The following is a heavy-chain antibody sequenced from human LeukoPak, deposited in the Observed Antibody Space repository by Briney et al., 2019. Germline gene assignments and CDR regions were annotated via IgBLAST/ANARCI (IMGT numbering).Heavy chain of an antibody. D-gene: IGHD6-13*01. CDR2: IYYTGST. CDR3: ARRSIWNLYFDN. V-gene: IGHV4-39*01. Sequence: SETLSLTCTVSGGSISSNNYYWVWIRLPPWEGLEWIGSIYYTGSTYYNPSLKSRVTISVDTSKNQFSLKLNSVTAADTAVYYCARRSIWNLYFDNWGQGTLVTVSS. CDR1: GGSISSNNYY. J-gene: IGHJ4*02.